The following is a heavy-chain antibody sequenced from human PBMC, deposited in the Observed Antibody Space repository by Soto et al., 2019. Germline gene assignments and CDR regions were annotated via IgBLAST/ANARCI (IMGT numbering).Heavy chain of an antibody. CDR2: IAYEGKTA. CDR1: GFTLSNSG. J-gene: IGHJ4*02. Sequence: LRLSCEVSGFTLSNSGIHWVRQAPDKGLEWVATIAYEGKTANYADSAKGRFTISRDISKSTVYLQMNSLRREDTATYYCAKSTSGYGVASDFWGQGTVVTVSS. D-gene: IGHD4-17*01. V-gene: IGHV3-30*18. CDR3: AKSTSGYGVASDF.